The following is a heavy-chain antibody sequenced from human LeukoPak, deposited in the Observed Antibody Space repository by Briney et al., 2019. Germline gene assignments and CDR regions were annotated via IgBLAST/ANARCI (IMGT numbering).Heavy chain of an antibody. V-gene: IGHV3-48*01. Sequence: GGSLRLSCAASGFTFSSYSMNWVRQAPGKGLEWVSYISSSSTIYYADSVKGRFTISRDNSKNTLYLQMNSLRAEDTAVYYCAKDGGWYCSSTSCYGFDYWGQGTLVTVSS. CDR3: AKDGGWYCSSTSCYGFDY. CDR1: GFTFSSYS. CDR2: ISSSSTI. D-gene: IGHD2-2*01. J-gene: IGHJ4*02.